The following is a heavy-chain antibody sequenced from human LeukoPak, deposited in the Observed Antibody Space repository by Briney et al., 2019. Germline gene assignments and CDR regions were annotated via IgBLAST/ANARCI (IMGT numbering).Heavy chain of an antibody. D-gene: IGHD2-2*01. J-gene: IGHJ3*02. V-gene: IGHV4-59*01. Sequence: PSETLSLTCTVSGGSISSYYWSWIRQPPGKGLEWIGYIYYSGSTNYNPSLKSRVTISVDTSKNQFSLKLSSVTAADTAVYYCARPGVPAALDAFDIWGQGTMVTVSS. CDR3: ARPGVPAALDAFDI. CDR1: GGSISSYY. CDR2: IYYSGST.